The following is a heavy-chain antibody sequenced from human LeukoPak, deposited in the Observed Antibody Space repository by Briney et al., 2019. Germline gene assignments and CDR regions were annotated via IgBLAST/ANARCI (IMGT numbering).Heavy chain of an antibody. J-gene: IGHJ6*04. Sequence: ASVKVSCKASGYTFTAYYIHWVRQAPGQGLEWMGWINPNSGGTNYAQKFQGRVTLTRDTSITTAYMELSRLRSDDTAVYYGAKARGLYCSSTSCYDCNVWGKGTTVTVSS. CDR1: GYTFTAYY. CDR2: INPNSGGT. CDR3: AKARGLYCSSTSCYDCNV. V-gene: IGHV1-2*02. D-gene: IGHD2-2*01.